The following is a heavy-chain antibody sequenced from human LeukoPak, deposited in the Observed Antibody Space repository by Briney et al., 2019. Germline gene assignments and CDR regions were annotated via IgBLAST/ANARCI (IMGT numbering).Heavy chain of an antibody. CDR2: INHSGST. CDR3: ARGRAGSYIRNSYGRFDY. Sequence: SETLSLTCAVYGGSFSGYYWSWIRQPPGKGLEWIGEINHSGSTNYNPSLKSRVTISVDTSKNQFSLKLSSVTAADTAVYYCARGRAGSYIRNSYGRFDYWGQGTLVTVSS. J-gene: IGHJ4*02. CDR1: GGSFSGYY. D-gene: IGHD5-18*01. V-gene: IGHV4-34*01.